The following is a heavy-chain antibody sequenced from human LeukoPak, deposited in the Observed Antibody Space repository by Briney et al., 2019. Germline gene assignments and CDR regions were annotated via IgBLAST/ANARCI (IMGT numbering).Heavy chain of an antibody. V-gene: IGHV1-2*02. CDR2: IKPNSGVT. J-gene: IGHJ4*02. CDR3: ARGGDIATRPFDY. D-gene: IGHD6-6*01. Sequence: GASVKVSCKASGYTFTDYYMHWVRQAPGQGLEWMGWIKPNSGVTNYAQKFRGRVTMTRDTSISTAYMELSSLRSDDTAVYYCARGGDIATRPFDYWGQGTLVTVSS. CDR1: GYTFTDYY.